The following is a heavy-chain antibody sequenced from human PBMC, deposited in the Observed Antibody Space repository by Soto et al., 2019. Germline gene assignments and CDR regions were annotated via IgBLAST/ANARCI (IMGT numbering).Heavy chain of an antibody. D-gene: IGHD4-17*01. J-gene: IGHJ2*01. V-gene: IGHV3-30-3*01. CDR1: GFTFSRYA. CDR2: ISFDGSNK. CDR3: ARDGRTTVTSRGVWYFDL. Sequence: GGSLRLSCAASGFTFSRYAMHWVRQAPGKGLEWVALISFDGSNKYSAGSVKGRFTISRDNSKNTLYLQMNSLRAEDTAVYFCARDGRTTVTSRGVWYFDLWGRGALVT.